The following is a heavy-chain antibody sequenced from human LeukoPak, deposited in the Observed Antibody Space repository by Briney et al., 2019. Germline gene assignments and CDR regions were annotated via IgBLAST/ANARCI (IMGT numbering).Heavy chain of an antibody. J-gene: IGHJ4*02. Sequence: GGSLRLSCAASGFTVSSNYMSWVRQAPGKGLEWVSVIYSGGSTYYADSVKGRFTISRDNSKNTLYLQMNSLRAEDTAVYYCARQNTPHGNFDYWGQGTLVTVSS. V-gene: IGHV3-53*01. CDR3: ARQNTPHGNFDY. D-gene: IGHD1-26*01. CDR2: IYSGGST. CDR1: GFTVSSNY.